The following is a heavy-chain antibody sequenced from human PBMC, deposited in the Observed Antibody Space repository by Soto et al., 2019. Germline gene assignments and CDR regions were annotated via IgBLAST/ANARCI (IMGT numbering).Heavy chain of an antibody. CDR3: ASVDYCDDVYDH. CDR2: ILYDRSTE. V-gene: IGHV3-30-3*01. Sequence: QVQLVESGGGVVQPGRSLRLSCSASGFTFRTYPMLWVRQAPGKGLEWVAVILYDRSTEYYADSVKGRFTISRDNSENTVFLQMNSLRPEDTAVYYCASVDYCDDVYDHWGQGTLVTASS. D-gene: IGHD4-17*01. J-gene: IGHJ4*02. CDR1: GFTFRTYP.